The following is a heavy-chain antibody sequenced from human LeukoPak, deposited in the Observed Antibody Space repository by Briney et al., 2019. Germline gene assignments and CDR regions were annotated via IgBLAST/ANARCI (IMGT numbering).Heavy chain of an antibody. CDR1: GFSLDDYA. J-gene: IGHJ3*02. V-gene: IGHV3-9*01. Sequence: GGSLRFSCAASGFSLDDYAMHWVRQAPGKGLEWVSGLSWNSGNIGYADSVKGRFTISRDNAKNSLYLQMNSLRAEDTALYYCVKDISMIVVADNALHIWGQGTMVTVSS. D-gene: IGHD3-22*01. CDR3: VKDISMIVVADNALHI. CDR2: LSWNSGNI.